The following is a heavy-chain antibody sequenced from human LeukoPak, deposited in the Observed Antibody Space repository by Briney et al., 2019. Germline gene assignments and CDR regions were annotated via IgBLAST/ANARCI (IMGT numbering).Heavy chain of an antibody. V-gene: IGHV4-34*01. CDR2: INHSGST. CDR1: GGSFSGYY. CDR3: ASTTLYYYDSSSYYAGFDY. D-gene: IGHD3-22*01. Sequence: PSETLSLTCAVYGGSFSGYYWSWIRQPPGKGLEWIGEINHSGSTNYNPSLKSRVTISVDTSKNQFSLKLSSVTAADTAVYYCASTTLYYYDSSSYYAGFDYWGQGTLVTVSS. J-gene: IGHJ4*02.